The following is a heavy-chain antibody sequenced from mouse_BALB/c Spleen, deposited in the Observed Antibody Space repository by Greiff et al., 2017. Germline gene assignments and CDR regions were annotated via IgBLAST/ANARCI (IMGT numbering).Heavy chain of an antibody. Sequence: EVKVVESGGGLVKPGGSLKLSCAASGFTFSSYAMSWVRQTPEKRLEWVASISSGGSTYYPDSVKGRFTISRDNARNILYLQMSSLRSEDTAMYYCARRGLYGSSLYWYFDVWGAGTTVTVSS. CDR2: ISSGGST. CDR1: GFTFSSYA. J-gene: IGHJ1*01. D-gene: IGHD1-1*01. V-gene: IGHV5-6-5*01. CDR3: ARRGLYGSSLYWYFDV.